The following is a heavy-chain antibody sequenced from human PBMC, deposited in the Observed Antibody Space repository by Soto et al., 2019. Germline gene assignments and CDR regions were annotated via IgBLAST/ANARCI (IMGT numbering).Heavy chain of an antibody. J-gene: IGHJ4*02. CDR2: IYYSGST. V-gene: IGHV4-30-4*01. Sequence: SETLSLTCTVSGGSISSGDYYWSWIRQPPGKGLEWIGYIYYSGSTYYNPSLKSRVTISVDTSKNQFSLKLSSVTAADTAVYYCARLWHYYGSGSYYRFDYWGQGTLVTVSS. CDR1: GGSISSGDYY. D-gene: IGHD3-10*01. CDR3: ARLWHYYGSGSYYRFDY.